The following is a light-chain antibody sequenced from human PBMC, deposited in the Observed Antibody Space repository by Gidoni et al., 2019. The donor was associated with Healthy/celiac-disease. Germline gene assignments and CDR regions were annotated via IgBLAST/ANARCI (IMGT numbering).Light chain of an antibody. CDR2: GAS. V-gene: IGKV3-20*01. CDR1: QSVSSSY. Sequence: EIVLTQSPGTLSLSPGERATLSCRASQSVSSSYFAWYQQKPGQAPRLLIYGASSRATGIPDRVSGSGSGTDFTLTISRLEPEDFAVYYCQQYGSSLWTFGQGTKVEIK. CDR3: QQYGSSLWT. J-gene: IGKJ1*01.